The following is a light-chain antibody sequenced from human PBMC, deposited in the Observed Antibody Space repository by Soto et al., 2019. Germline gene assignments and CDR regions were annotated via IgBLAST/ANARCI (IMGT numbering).Light chain of an antibody. CDR1: QSVSSY. J-gene: IGKJ4*01. Sequence: DIVLTQSPATLYLSPGERATLSCRASQSVSSYLAWYQQKPGQAPRLLIYEASNRATGIPARFSGSGSGTDFPLTISSLEPEDFAVYYCQQRSNWPSTFGGGTKVEIK. CDR2: EAS. CDR3: QQRSNWPST. V-gene: IGKV3-11*01.